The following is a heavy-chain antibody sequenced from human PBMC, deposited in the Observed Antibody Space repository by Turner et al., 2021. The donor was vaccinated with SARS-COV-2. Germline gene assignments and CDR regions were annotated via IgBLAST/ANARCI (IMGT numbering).Heavy chain of an antibody. V-gene: IGHV3-7*03. J-gene: IGHJ4*02. Sequence: EVQLVESGGGLGQPGGSLRLSCAASGFTFNNHWMSWVRQAPGKGLEWVANIYRDGSEKYYLDSVKGRFAISRDNTKNSLYLQMNSLRAEDTAVYYCARSFAYYYGSGSYYPKGHYFDYWGQGTLVTVSS. CDR1: GFTFNNHW. CDR2: IYRDGSEK. D-gene: IGHD3-10*01. CDR3: ARSFAYYYGSGSYYPKGHYFDY.